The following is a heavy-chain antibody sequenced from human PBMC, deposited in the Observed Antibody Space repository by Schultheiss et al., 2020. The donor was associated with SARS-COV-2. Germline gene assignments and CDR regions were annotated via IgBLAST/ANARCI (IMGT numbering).Heavy chain of an antibody. J-gene: IGHJ4*02. CDR1: GFTFSSYG. CDR3: MGWISGSPGY. Sequence: GGSLRLSCAASGFTFSSYGMHWVRQAPGKGLEWVAVIWYDGSNKYYADSVKGRFTISRDNSKNTLYLQMNSLRAEDTAVYYCMGWISGSPGYWGQGALVTVSS. V-gene: IGHV3-33*01. D-gene: IGHD2-15*01. CDR2: IWYDGSNK.